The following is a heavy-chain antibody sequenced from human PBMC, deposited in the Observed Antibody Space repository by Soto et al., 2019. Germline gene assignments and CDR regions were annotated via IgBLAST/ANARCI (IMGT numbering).Heavy chain of an antibody. CDR2: IYSGGST. CDR1: GFTVSSNY. Sequence: EVQLVESGGGLVQPGGSLRLSCAASGFTVSSNYMSWVRQAPGKGLEWVSFIYSGGSTYYADSVKGRFTISRHNSKNTLYLQMNSLRAEDTAVYYCARVTGSYDYYYYYMDVWGKGTTVTVSS. J-gene: IGHJ6*03. D-gene: IGHD1-26*01. CDR3: ARVTGSYDYYYYYMDV. V-gene: IGHV3-53*04.